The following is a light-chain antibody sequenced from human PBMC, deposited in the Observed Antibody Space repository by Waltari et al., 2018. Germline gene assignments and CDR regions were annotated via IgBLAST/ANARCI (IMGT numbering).Light chain of an antibody. Sequence: DIQMTQSPSTLSASVGDRVTITCRASPSISSGLAWYQQKPGKAPKLLIYDASSLESGVPSRFSGSGSWTEFTLTISSLQPDDFATYYCQQYNSYSPVTFGGGTKVEIK. CDR2: DAS. CDR1: PSISSG. J-gene: IGKJ4*01. V-gene: IGKV1-5*01. CDR3: QQYNSYSPVT.